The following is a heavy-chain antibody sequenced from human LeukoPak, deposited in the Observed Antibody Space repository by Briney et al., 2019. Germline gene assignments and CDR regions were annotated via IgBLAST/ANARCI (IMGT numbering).Heavy chain of an antibody. CDR2: IYYSGST. J-gene: IGHJ5*02. CDR3: ARQDPPFDP. CDR1: GGSISSSSYY. Sequence: SETLSLTCTVSGGSISSSSYYWGWIRQPPGKGLEWIESIYYSGSTYYNPSLESRVTISVDTSKNQFSLKLSSVTAADTAVYYCARQDPPFDPWGQGTLVTVSS. V-gene: IGHV4-39*01.